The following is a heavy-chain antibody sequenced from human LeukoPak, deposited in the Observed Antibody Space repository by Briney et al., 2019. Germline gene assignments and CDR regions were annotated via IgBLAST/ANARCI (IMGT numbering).Heavy chain of an antibody. CDR1: VGSISSGSYY. J-gene: IGHJ3*02. D-gene: IGHD3-22*01. CDR2: IYTSGST. V-gene: IGHV4-61*02. CDR3: ARDDSSGYYPDAFDI. Sequence: SQILSLTCTVSVGSISSGSYYWSWIRQPAGKGLEWIGRIYTSGSTNYNPSLKSRVTISVDTSKNQFSLKLSSVTAADTAVYYCARDDSSGYYPDAFDIWGQGTMVTVSS.